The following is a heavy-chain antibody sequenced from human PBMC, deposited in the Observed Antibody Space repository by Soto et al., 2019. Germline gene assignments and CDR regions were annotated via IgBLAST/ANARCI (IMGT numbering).Heavy chain of an antibody. CDR2: IYPGDSDT. V-gene: IGHV5-51*01. J-gene: IGHJ6*02. Sequence: GESLKISCQVSGYTFTNYWVAWVRQMPGKGLEWMGIIYPGDSDTRYSSSFQGQVTISADKSFNTAYLQWSSLKASDTAMYYCARLQRDGMDVWGQGTTVTVSS. CDR1: GYTFTNYW. CDR3: ARLQRDGMDV. D-gene: IGHD6-25*01.